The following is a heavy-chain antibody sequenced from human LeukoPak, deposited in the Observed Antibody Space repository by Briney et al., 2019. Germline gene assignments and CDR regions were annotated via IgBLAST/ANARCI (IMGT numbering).Heavy chain of an antibody. Sequence: GGSLRLSCAASGFTFSIYGMHWVRQAPGKGLEWVAFISYDGSNDNYADSVKGRFTISRDNSKNTVDLQMNGLRTEDTAVYYSAKGNGAPNWFESWGQGSLVTVSS. CDR3: AKGNGAPNWFES. V-gene: IGHV3-30*18. CDR2: ISYDGSND. J-gene: IGHJ5*01. CDR1: GFTFSIYG. D-gene: IGHD1-1*01.